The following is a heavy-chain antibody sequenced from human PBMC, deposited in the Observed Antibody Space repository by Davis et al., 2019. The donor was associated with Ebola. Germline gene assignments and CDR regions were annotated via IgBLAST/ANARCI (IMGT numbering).Heavy chain of an antibody. CDR2: IYYSRTT. CDR3: ARGDYDFWSGPGYFQH. Sequence: MPSDILSPPCTPPGGPPSSYYCSWFRQPPGKGLVWIGSIYYSRTTNYNPSLKSRVTISVDTSKNQFSLKLSSVTAADTAVYYCARGDYDFWSGPGYFQHWGQGTLVTVSS. D-gene: IGHD3-3*01. J-gene: IGHJ1*01. CDR1: GGPPSSYY. V-gene: IGHV4-59*01.